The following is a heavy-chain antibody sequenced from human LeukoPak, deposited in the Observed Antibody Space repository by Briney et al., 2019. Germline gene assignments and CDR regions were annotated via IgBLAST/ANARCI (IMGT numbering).Heavy chain of an antibody. V-gene: IGHV3-33*01. Sequence: GRSLSLSCAASGFSFSSYGMHWVRQAPGKGLEWVAVIWYDGSNKYYADSVKGRFTISRDNSKNTLYLQMSSLRAEDTAVYYCVLSHYCSGGSCYSFDYWGQGTLVTVSS. J-gene: IGHJ4*02. CDR1: GFSFSSYG. CDR3: VLSHYCSGGSCYSFDY. CDR2: IWYDGSNK. D-gene: IGHD2-15*01.